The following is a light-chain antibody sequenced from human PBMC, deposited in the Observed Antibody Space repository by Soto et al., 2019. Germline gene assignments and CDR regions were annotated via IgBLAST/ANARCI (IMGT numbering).Light chain of an antibody. CDR1: QSIDTN. J-gene: IGKJ5*01. Sequence: EIVLTQSPGTLSLSPGEGATLSCKASQSIDTNLGWYQQKPGQVPRLLIYDASNRATATPPRFSGSGSGTDFSLTINSLQPEDSATYYCQQSYSDPPITFGQGTRLEI. CDR3: QQSYSDPPIT. CDR2: DAS. V-gene: IGKV3-11*01.